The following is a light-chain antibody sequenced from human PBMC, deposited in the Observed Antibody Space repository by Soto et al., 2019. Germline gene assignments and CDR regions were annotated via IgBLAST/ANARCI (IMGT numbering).Light chain of an antibody. CDR1: QVINNW. V-gene: IGKV1-12*02. CDR3: QQANSFPFT. J-gene: IGKJ3*01. CDR2: AAS. Sequence: DIQMTQSPYSVSASVGDRVTITCRASQVINNWLAWYQQKPGKAPNLLIYAASTLQSGVPSRFSGSGSGTDFTLTISSLQPEDFATYYCQQANSFPFTFGPGTKVDIK.